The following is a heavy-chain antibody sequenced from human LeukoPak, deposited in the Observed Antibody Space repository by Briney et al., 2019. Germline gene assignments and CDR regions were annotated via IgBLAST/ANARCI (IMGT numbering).Heavy chain of an antibody. V-gene: IGHV3-48*03. D-gene: IGHD3-10*02. CDR2: ISSSGSTI. CDR1: GFTFGSYW. Sequence: PGGSLRLSCAGSGFTFGSYWMSWVRQAPGKGLEWVSYISSSGSTIYYADSVKGRFTISRDNAKNSLYLRMNSLRAEDTAVYYCAELGITMIGGVWGKGTTVTISS. CDR3: AELGITMIGGV. J-gene: IGHJ6*04.